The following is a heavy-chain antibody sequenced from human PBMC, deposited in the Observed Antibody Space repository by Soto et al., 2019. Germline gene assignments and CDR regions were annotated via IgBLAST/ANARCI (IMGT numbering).Heavy chain of an antibody. CDR3: AADGIAVAGSPFDY. D-gene: IGHD6-19*01. V-gene: IGHV1-58*01. Sequence: SVKVSCKASGFTFTSSAVQWVRQARGQRLEWIGWIVVGSGNTNYAQKFQERVTITRDMSTSTAYMEPSSLRSEDTAVYYCAADGIAVAGSPFDYWGQGTLVTVSS. J-gene: IGHJ4*02. CDR1: GFTFTSSA. CDR2: IVVGSGNT.